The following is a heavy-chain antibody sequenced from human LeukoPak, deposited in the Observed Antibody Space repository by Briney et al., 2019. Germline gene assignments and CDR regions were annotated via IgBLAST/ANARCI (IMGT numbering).Heavy chain of an antibody. CDR3: AGRPDTAIVPIFDY. CDR2: INPNSGGT. V-gene: IGHV1-2*02. D-gene: IGHD5-18*01. CDR1: GYIFTGYY. J-gene: IGHJ4*02. Sequence: ASVKVSCKTSGYIFTGYYIHWVRQAPGQGLEWMGWINPNSGGTNYAQKFQGRVTMTGDTSISTAYMELSRLSSDDTAIYYCAGRPDTAIVPIFDYWGQGTLVTVSS.